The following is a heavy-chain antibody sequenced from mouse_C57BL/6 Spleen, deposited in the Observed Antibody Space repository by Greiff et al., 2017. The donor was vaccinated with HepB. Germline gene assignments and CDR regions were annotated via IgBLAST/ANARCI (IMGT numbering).Heavy chain of an antibody. CDR2: INPNNGGT. J-gene: IGHJ4*01. CDR1: GYTFTDYY. CDR3: ARVHGSIYYYAMDY. D-gene: IGHD1-1*01. Sequence: EVQLQQSGPELVKPGASVKISCKASGYTFTDYYMNWVKQSHGKSLEWIGDINPNNGGTSYNQKFKGKATLTVDKYSSTAYMELRSLTSEDSAVYYCARVHGSIYYYAMDYWGQGTSVTVSS. V-gene: IGHV1-26*01.